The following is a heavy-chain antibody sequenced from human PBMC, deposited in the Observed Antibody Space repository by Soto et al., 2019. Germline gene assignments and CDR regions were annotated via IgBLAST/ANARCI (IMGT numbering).Heavy chain of an antibody. CDR1: GGSISSGGYS. CDR3: ARDREPDGSWAVDS. D-gene: IGHD3-22*01. V-gene: IGHV4-61*08. CDR2: IYYSGST. J-gene: IGHJ5*01. Sequence: SETLSLSCAVSGGSISSGGYSWILIRQPPGKGLEWIGYIYYSGSTNYNPSLKSRVTISVDTSKNQFSLKLSSVTAADTALYYCARDREPDGSWAVDSCGDGALVTVSS.